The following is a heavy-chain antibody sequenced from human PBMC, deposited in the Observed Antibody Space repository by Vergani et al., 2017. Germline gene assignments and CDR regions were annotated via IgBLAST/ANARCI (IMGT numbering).Heavy chain of an antibody. D-gene: IGHD3-10*01. Sequence: QVQLVESGGGVVQPGRSLRLSCAASGFTFSSYGMHWVRQAPGKGLEWVAFIRYDGSNKYYADSVKGRFTISRDNSKNTLYLQMNSLRAEDTAVYYCAKDEGGYYYGSGSSVDYWGQGTLVTVSS. CDR2: IRYDGSNK. CDR3: AKDEGGYYYGSGSSVDY. CDR1: GFTFSSYG. V-gene: IGHV3-30*02. J-gene: IGHJ4*02.